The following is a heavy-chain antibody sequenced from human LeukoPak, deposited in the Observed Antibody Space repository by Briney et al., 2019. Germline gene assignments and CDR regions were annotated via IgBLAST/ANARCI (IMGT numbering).Heavy chain of an antibody. CDR2: IYPDDSDT. J-gene: IGHJ4*02. D-gene: IGHD3-22*01. V-gene: IGHV5-51*01. CDR3: ARHPYYYDSSGYYNFDY. CDR1: GYTFTTYW. Sequence: GESLQISCKGSGYTFTTYWIGWVRQTPGKGLEWMGIIYPDDSDTRYSPSFQGQVTISADESISTAYLQWSSLKASDTAMYYCARHPYYYDSSGYYNFDYWGQGTLVTVSS.